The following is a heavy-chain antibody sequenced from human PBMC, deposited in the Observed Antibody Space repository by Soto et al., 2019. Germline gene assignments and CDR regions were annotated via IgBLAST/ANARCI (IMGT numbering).Heavy chain of an antibody. CDR3: AHRILRTVFGLATTTAVYFDF. CDR1: GFSLTTSGVG. Sequence: QITLNESGPTVVKPAETLTLTCTFSGFSLTTSGVGVGWIRQSPGKAPEWLALIYWDDDKRYSASLKSRLTSTEHTCESLVVLTMASVDPADTATSYCAHRILRTVFGLATTTAVYFDFWGQGTPVVVSS. CDR2: IYWDDDK. V-gene: IGHV2-5*02. J-gene: IGHJ4*02. D-gene: IGHD3-3*01.